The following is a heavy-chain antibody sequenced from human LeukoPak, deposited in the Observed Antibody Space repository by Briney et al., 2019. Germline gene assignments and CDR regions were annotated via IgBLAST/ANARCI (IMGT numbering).Heavy chain of an antibody. D-gene: IGHD6-13*01. CDR1: GFTFSSYG. V-gene: IGHV3-33*01. J-gene: IGHJ5*02. Sequence: GGALRLSCAASGFTFSSYGMHWVRQAPGKGLKWVAVIWYDGSNKFYADSVKGRFTISRDNSKNTLYLQMNSLRAEDTAVYYCAREYSAGWFDPWGQGTLVTVSS. CDR3: AREYSAGWFDP. CDR2: IWYDGSNK.